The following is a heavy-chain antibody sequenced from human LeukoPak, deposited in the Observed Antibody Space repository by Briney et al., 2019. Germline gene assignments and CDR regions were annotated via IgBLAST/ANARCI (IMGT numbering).Heavy chain of an antibody. CDR3: AGAKQQLGTYRYYFDY. V-gene: IGHV4-59*08. CDR2: IYYSGST. J-gene: IGHJ4*02. Sequence: SETLSLTCTVSGVSISSYYWSWIRQPPGKGLEWLGYIYYSGSTNYNPSLKSRVTISVDTSKNQFSLKLSSVTAADTAVYYCAGAKQQLGTYRYYFDYWGQGTLVTVSS. D-gene: IGHD6-13*01. CDR1: GVSISSYY.